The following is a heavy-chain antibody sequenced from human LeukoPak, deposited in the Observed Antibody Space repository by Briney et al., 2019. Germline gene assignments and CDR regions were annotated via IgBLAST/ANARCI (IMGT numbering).Heavy chain of an antibody. Sequence: SETPSLTCTVSGGSISSYYWSWIRQPPGKGLEWIGYIYYSGSTNYNPSLKSRVTISVDTSKNQFSLKLSSVTAADTAVYYCARDGLEAFDIWGQGTMVTVSS. V-gene: IGHV4-59*01. CDR2: IYYSGST. CDR3: ARDGLEAFDI. CDR1: GGSISSYY. J-gene: IGHJ3*02.